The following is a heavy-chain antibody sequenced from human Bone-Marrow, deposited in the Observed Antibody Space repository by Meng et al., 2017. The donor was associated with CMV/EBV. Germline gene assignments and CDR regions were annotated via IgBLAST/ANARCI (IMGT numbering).Heavy chain of an antibody. CDR2: IIPILGIA. D-gene: IGHD5-12*01. J-gene: IGHJ5*02. Sequence: SVKVSCKASAGTFSSYTNSWVRQAPGQGLEWMRRIIPILGIANYAQKFQGRVTITADKSTSTAYMELSSLRPEDTAVYYCARGRLRFLGCDEIWFDPWGQGTLVTVSS. CDR1: AGTFSSYT. CDR3: ARGRLRFLGCDEIWFDP. V-gene: IGHV1-69*02.